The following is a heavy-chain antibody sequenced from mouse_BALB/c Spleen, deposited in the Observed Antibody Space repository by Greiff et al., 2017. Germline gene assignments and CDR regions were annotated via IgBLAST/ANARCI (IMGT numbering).Heavy chain of an antibody. CDR2: ISNGGGST. CDR3: ARHNYGSSDAMDY. J-gene: IGHJ4*01. V-gene: IGHV5-12-2*01. CDR1: GFTFSSYT. D-gene: IGHD1-1*01. Sequence: EVKLMESGGGLVRPGGSLKLSCAASGFTFSSYTMSWVRQTPEKRLEWVAYISNGGGSTYYPDTVKGRFTISRDNAKNTLYLQMSSLKSEDTAMYYCARHNYGSSDAMDYWGQGTSVTVSS.